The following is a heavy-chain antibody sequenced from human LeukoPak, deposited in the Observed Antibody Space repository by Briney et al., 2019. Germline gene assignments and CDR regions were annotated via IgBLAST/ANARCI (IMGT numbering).Heavy chain of an antibody. CDR2: ISGSGGST. V-gene: IGHV3-23*01. CDR3: AKDPSGIALTMVFDP. Sequence: PGGSLRLSCAASGFTFSSYAMSWVRQAPGKGLEWVSAISGSGGSTYYADSVKGRFTISRDNSKSTLYLQMNSLRAEDTAVYYCAKDPSGIALTMVFDPWGQGTLVTVSS. CDR1: GFTFSSYA. J-gene: IGHJ5*02. D-gene: IGHD6-13*01.